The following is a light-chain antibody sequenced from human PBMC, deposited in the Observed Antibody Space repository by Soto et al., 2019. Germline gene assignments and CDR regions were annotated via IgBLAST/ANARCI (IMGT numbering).Light chain of an antibody. Sequence: QSVLTQPPSASGTPGQRVTISCSGSTSNIGNNYVYWYQQLPRTAPKLLIYRNNQRPSGVPDRFSGPKSGTSASLVISGLRSEDVADYYCAAWDDSLSGVLFGGGT. CDR1: TSNIGNNY. J-gene: IGLJ2*01. CDR3: AAWDDSLSGVL. CDR2: RNN. V-gene: IGLV1-47*01.